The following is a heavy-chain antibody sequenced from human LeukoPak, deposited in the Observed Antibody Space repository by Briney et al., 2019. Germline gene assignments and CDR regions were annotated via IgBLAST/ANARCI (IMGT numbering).Heavy chain of an antibody. V-gene: IGHV1-2*02. CDR3: ARAYYDFWSGYWVDY. CDR1: GYTFTSYY. CDR2: INPNSGGT. D-gene: IGHD3-3*01. Sequence: GASVKVSCKASGYTFTSYYMHWVRQAPGQGLEWMGWINPNSGGTNYAQKFQGRVTMTRDTSISTAYMELSRLRSDDTAVYYCARAYYDFWSGYWVDYWGQGTLVTVSS. J-gene: IGHJ4*02.